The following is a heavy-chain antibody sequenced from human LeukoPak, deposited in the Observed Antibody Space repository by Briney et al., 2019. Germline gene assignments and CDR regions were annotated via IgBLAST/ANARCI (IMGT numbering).Heavy chain of an antibody. Sequence: SETLSLTCTVSGGSISSYYWSWIRQPPGKGLEWIGYIYYSGSTNYNPSLKSRVTISVDTSKNQFSLKLSSVTAADTAVYYCARVPDHVWGSYRYGYFDYWGQGTLVTVSS. CDR2: IYYSGST. J-gene: IGHJ4*02. CDR3: ARVPDHVWGSYRYGYFDY. CDR1: GGSISSYY. D-gene: IGHD3-16*02. V-gene: IGHV4-59*01.